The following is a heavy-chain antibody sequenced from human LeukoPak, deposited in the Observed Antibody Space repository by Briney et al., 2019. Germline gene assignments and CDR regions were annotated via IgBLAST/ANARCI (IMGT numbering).Heavy chain of an antibody. Sequence: GGSLRLSCAASGFTVSSNYMSWVRQAPGKGLEWVSAIYSGGSTYYADSVKGRFTISRDNSKNTLYLQMNSLRAEDTAVYYCASPPHDGYCSSTSCYLGYWGQGTLVTVSS. D-gene: IGHD2-2*03. CDR2: IYSGGST. J-gene: IGHJ4*02. CDR1: GFTVSSNY. CDR3: ASPPHDGYCSSTSCYLGY. V-gene: IGHV3-53*01.